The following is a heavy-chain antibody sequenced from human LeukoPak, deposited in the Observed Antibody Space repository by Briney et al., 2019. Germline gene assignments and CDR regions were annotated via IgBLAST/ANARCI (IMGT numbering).Heavy chain of an antibody. V-gene: IGHV3-30-3*01. D-gene: IGHD3-10*01. CDR1: GFTFSSYA. J-gene: IGHJ4*02. CDR2: ISYDGSNK. CDR3: AGFTMVRGVIGPNDY. Sequence: GGSLRLSCAASGFTFSSYAMHWVRQAPGKGLEWVAVISYDGSNKYYADSVKGRFTISRDNSKNTLYLQMNSLRAEDTAVYYCAGFTMVRGVIGPNDYWGQGTLVTVSS.